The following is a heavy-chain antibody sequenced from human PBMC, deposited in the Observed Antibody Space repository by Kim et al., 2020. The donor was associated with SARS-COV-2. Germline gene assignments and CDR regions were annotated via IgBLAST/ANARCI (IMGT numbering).Heavy chain of an antibody. V-gene: IGHV3-30*18. J-gene: IGHJ4*02. D-gene: IGHD6-19*01. CDR2: ISYDGSHK. CDR1: GFTFTTYA. CDR3: AKPMVHTGAWYWDC. Sequence: GGSLRLSCAASGFTFTTYAMHWVRQAPGKGLEWVAAISYDGSHKYHVDSVKGRFTISRDNSKNTLYLQMDSLRTEDTAVYYCAKPMVHTGAWYWDCWGQG.